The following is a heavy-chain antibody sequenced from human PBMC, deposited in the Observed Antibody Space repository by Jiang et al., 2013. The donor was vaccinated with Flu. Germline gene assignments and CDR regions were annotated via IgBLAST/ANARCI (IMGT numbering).Heavy chain of an antibody. D-gene: IGHD2-2*01. CDR2: IYPGDSDT. Sequence: GIIYPGDSDTRYSPSFQGQVTISADKSISTAYLQWSGLKASDTAMYYCARQASTDEKYQLLLGYFDYWGQGTLVTVSS. J-gene: IGHJ4*02. V-gene: IGHV5-51*01. CDR3: ARQASTDEKYQLLLGYFDY.